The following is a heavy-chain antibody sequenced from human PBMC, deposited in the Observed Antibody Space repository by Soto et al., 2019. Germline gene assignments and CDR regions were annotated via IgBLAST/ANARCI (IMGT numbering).Heavy chain of an antibody. CDR3: AKDKPGTTSFDY. CDR2: ISDRGDTT. V-gene: IGHV3-23*01. CDR1: GFTISSNA. D-gene: IGHD1-1*01. Sequence: GGSLRLSCAASGFTISSNAMYWVRQAPGKGLEWVSGISDRGDTTHYADSVKGRFTISRDTSKNTLYLQLNARRADDTAVYYCAKDKPGTTSFDYWGQGTLVTVSS. J-gene: IGHJ4*02.